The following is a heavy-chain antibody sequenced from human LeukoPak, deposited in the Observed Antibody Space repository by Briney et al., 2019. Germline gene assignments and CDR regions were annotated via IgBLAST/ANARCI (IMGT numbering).Heavy chain of an antibody. Sequence: GGSLRLSCAASGFTFSNYWMSWVRQAPGKGLEGVAVISYDGSNKYYADSVKGRFTISRDNSKNTLYLQMNSLRAEDTAVYYCAKKHENYYYGMDVWGQGTTVTVSS. D-gene: IGHD2-21*01. CDR3: AKKHENYYYGMDV. CDR1: GFTFSNYW. J-gene: IGHJ6*02. CDR2: ISYDGSNK. V-gene: IGHV3-30*18.